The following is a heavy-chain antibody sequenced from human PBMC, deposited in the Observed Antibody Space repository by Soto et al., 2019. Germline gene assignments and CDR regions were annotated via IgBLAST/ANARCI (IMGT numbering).Heavy chain of an antibody. D-gene: IGHD2-2*01. CDR2: ISGSGGST. V-gene: IGHV3-23*01. CDR1: GFTFSSYA. J-gene: IGHJ4*02. Sequence: EVQLLESGGGLVQPGGSLRLSCAASGFTFSSYAMSWVRQAPGKGLEWVSAISGSGGSTYYADSVKGRFTISRDNSKNTLYLQMNSLRAEDTAVYYCAKGHCSSTSCYFNCSGGSCYLDYWGQGTLVTVSS. CDR3: AKGHCSSTSCYFNCSGGSCYLDY.